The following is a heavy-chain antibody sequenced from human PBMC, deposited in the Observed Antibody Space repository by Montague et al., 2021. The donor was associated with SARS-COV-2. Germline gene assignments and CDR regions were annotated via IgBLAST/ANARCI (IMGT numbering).Heavy chain of an antibody. V-gene: IGHV4-39*01. CDR3: ATRTRYPQNDFGF. CDR2: IYNGGTT. J-gene: IGHJ4*02. CDR1: GDSIRSSDYS. Sequence: SETLSLTCTVSGDSIRSSDYSWGWVRQPPGKGLEWIGNIYNGGTTFYNPSLKSRVTIFVDTSKNQLSLELSSVTAADTAVYYCATRTRYPQNDFGFWGQGTLVTVSS. D-gene: IGHD2-15*01.